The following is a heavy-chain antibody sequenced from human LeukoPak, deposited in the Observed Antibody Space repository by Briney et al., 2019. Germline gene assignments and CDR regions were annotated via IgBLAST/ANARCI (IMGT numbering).Heavy chain of an antibody. V-gene: IGHV3-7*01. CDR2: IKQDGSEK. D-gene: IGHD3-3*01. Sequence: GGSLRLSCAASRITFTYWMSWVRQAPGKGLEWVANIKQDGSEKYYVDSVKGRFTISRDNAKKSLFLQMNSLRAQDTAVYYCASSFSDDFWSGHFWGQGTLSPSPQ. CDR3: ASSFSDDFWSGHF. CDR1: RITFTYW. J-gene: IGHJ4*02.